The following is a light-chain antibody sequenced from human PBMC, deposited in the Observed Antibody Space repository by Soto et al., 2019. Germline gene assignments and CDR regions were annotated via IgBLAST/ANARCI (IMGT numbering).Light chain of an antibody. CDR1: QSVDNC. CDR3: QQFYRYPWT. CDR2: KAS. J-gene: IGKJ1*01. Sequence: DLEMTQSPSTLPASEGDRVTITCRASQSVDNCLAWYQQKSGKAPHLLIYKASSLETAIPSRFSGSGSVTEFTLTISSLQPDAFATHYCQQFYRYPWTFGQGTKVDIK. V-gene: IGKV1-5*03.